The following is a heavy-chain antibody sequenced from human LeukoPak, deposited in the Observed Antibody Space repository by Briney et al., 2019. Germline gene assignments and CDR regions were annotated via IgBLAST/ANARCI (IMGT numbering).Heavy chain of an antibody. CDR1: GGSISSYY. CDR2: IYYSGST. D-gene: IGHD6-13*01. CDR3: ARAGPEQQLFTFDY. V-gene: IGHV4-59*08. J-gene: IGHJ4*02. Sequence: PSETLSLTCTVSGGSISSYYWSWIRQPPGKGLEWIGYIYYSGSTNYNPSLKSRVTISVDTSKNQFSLKLSSVTAADTAVYYCARAGPEQQLFTFDYWGQGTLVTVSS.